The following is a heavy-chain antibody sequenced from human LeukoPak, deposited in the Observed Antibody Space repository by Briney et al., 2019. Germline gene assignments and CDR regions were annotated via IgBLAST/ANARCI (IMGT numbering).Heavy chain of an antibody. D-gene: IGHD5-18*01. CDR2: ISSSGSTI. CDR3: ATPRTQYSYKKLDY. J-gene: IGHJ4*02. V-gene: IGHV3-11*01. CDR1: GFTFSDYY. Sequence: GGSLRLSCAASGFTFSDYYMSWIRQAPGKGLEWVSYISSSGSTIYYADSVKGRFTISRDNAKNSLYLQMNSLRAEDTAVYYCATPRTQYSYKKLDYGGQATLLPAPS.